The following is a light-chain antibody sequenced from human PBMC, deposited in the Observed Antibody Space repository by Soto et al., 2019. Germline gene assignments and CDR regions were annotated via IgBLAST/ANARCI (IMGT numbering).Light chain of an antibody. J-gene: IGLJ3*02. Sequence: QSALTQPASVSGSPGQSITISCTGTSSDVGGYTSVCWHQQHPGKVPKLIIYEVSKRPSGVSGRFSASKSGNRASLTISGLQADDEADYYCSSITSKNTWVFGGGTKLTVL. CDR3: SSITSKNTWV. CDR2: EVS. V-gene: IGLV2-14*01. CDR1: SSDVGGYTS.